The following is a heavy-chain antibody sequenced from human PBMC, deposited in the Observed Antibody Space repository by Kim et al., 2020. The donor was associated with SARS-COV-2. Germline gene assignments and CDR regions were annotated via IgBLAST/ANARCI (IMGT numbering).Heavy chain of an antibody. CDR3: ARALRGGYGSSWTDGFDP. V-gene: IGHV3-20*01. CDR2: INWNGGST. J-gene: IGHJ5*02. D-gene: IGHD6-13*01. CDR1: GFTFDDYG. Sequence: GGSLRLSCAASGFTFDDYGMSWVRQAPGKGLEWVSGINWNGGSTGYADSVKGRFTISRDNAKNSLYLQMNSLRAEDTALYHCARALRGGYGSSWTDGFDPWGQGTLVTVSS.